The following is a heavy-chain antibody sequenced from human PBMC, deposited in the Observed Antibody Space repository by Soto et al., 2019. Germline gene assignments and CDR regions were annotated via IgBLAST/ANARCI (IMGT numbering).Heavy chain of an antibody. CDR1: GGSISNYY. V-gene: IGHV4-59*12. D-gene: IGHD2-15*01. Sequence: SETLSLTCTVSGGSISNYYWSWVRQPPGKGLEWIGYIFYSGSTNYNPSLKSRVTISVDTSKNQFSLKLSSVTAADTAVYYCARGRVVVVVAATRYWFDPWGQGTLVTVSS. J-gene: IGHJ5*02. CDR3: ARGRVVVVVAATRYWFDP. CDR2: IFYSGST.